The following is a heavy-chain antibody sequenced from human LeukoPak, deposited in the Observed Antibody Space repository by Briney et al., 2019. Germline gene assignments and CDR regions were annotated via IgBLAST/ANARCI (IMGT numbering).Heavy chain of an antibody. V-gene: IGHV4-59*01. Sequence: PSETLSLTCTVSGGSIKDYYWSWIRQPPGEGLEWIGNIYYSGTTSYNPSLESRVIISVDTSKNQFSLKLNSVTAADTAVYYCARDFLPPHYTATIRPDWYFDLWGRGTLVTVSS. D-gene: IGHD5-12*01. CDR2: IYYSGTT. J-gene: IGHJ2*01. CDR1: GGSIKDYY. CDR3: ARDFLPPHYTATIRPDWYFDL.